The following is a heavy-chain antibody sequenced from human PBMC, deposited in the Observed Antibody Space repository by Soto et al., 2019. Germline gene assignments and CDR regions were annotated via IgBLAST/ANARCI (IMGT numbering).Heavy chain of an antibody. V-gene: IGHV4-59*01. Sequence: SETLSLTCTVSAGSITDYFWNWVRQAPEKGLEWIGYIHHTGKSLSNPSLRSRLTMSVDTTGAQISLNLRAMTAADTAAYYCAKDQGIAVAVFDYWGQGTLVTVSS. D-gene: IGHD6-19*01. CDR3: AKDQGIAVAVFDY. J-gene: IGHJ4*02. CDR1: AGSITDYF. CDR2: IHHTGKS.